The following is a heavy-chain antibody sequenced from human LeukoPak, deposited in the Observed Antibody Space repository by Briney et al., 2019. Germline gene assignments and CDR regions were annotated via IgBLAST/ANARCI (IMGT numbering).Heavy chain of an antibody. CDR1: GYTFTDHY. J-gene: IGHJ4*02. Sequence: ASVKVSCKVSGYTFTDHYMHWVQQAPGKGLEWMGLVDPEDGETIYAEKFQGRVTITADTSTDTAYMELSSLRSEDTAVYYCATTTAVGATVFLDYWGQGTLVTVSS. V-gene: IGHV1-69-2*01. CDR2: VDPEDGET. D-gene: IGHD1-26*01. CDR3: ATTTAVGATVFLDY.